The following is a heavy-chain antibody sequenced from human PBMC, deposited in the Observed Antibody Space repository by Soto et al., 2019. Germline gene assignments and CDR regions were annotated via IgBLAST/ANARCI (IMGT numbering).Heavy chain of an antibody. D-gene: IGHD1-20*01. J-gene: IGHJ4*02. Sequence: QVQLVESGGGVVQPGKSLRLSCAASGFTFSSNGMHWVRQAPGKGLEWVAVISSDGSNKYYANSMKGRFTISRDNSKNTLYLQMNSLRPEDTAVYYCAKACPIGNNCFYSDYWGQGTLVTVSS. CDR1: GFTFSSNG. CDR2: ISSDGSNK. V-gene: IGHV3-30*18. CDR3: AKACPIGNNCFYSDY.